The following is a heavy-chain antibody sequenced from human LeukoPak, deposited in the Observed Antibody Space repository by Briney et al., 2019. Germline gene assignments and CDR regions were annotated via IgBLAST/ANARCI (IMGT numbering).Heavy chain of an antibody. V-gene: IGHV3-66*04. J-gene: IGHJ3*02. Sequence: GGSLRLSCAASGFTFSSYAMSWVRQAPGKGLEWVSVIYSGGSTYYADSVKGRFTISRDNSKNTLYLQMNSLRAEDTAVYYCARQKPGDAFDIWGQGTMVTVSS. CDR1: GFTFSSYA. CDR2: IYSGGST. CDR3: ARQKPGDAFDI.